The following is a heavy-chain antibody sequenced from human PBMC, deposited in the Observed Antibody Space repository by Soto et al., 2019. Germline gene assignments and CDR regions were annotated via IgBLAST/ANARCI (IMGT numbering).Heavy chain of an antibody. CDR1: GLIFSNYT. V-gene: IGHV3-74*01. CDR3: ARDTDGLHY. J-gene: IGHJ4*02. Sequence: VQLVESGGDLVQPGGSLRLSCAASGLIFSNYTMHWVRQAPGKGLVWVSRISTDGSITDYADSVKGRFTVSRDNAKNTLYLQMNSLRAEDTAVYYCARDTDGLHYWGQGTLVTVSS. CDR2: ISTDGSIT.